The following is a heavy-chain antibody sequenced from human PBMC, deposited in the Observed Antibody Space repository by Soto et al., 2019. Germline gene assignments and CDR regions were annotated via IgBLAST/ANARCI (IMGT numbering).Heavy chain of an antibody. Sequence: PGGSLRLSCAASGFTFSSYGMHWVRQAPGKGLEWVAVIWYDGSNKYYADSVKGRFTISRDNSKNTLYLQMNSLRAEDTAVYYCARAKHDFWSGYYLSVESWFDPWGQGTLVTVSS. CDR3: ARAKHDFWSGYYLSVESWFDP. CDR1: GFTFSSYG. D-gene: IGHD3-3*01. J-gene: IGHJ5*02. V-gene: IGHV3-33*01. CDR2: IWYDGSNK.